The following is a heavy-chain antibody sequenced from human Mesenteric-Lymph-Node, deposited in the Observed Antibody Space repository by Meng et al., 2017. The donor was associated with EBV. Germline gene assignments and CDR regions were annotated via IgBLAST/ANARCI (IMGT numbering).Heavy chain of an antibody. D-gene: IGHD6-19*01. CDR2: INVGNGDT. CDR1: GYTFTSYA. Sequence: VQLVHAGAEVKKPGASVKVSCEASGYTFTSYAMHWVRQAPGQRLEWMGWINVGNGDTKYSQKFHGRVTITRDTSATTAYMELRSLTSEDTAVYYCARDSTGGSRRFDPWGQGTLVTVSS. V-gene: IGHV1-3*01. CDR3: ARDSTGGSRRFDP. J-gene: IGHJ5*02.